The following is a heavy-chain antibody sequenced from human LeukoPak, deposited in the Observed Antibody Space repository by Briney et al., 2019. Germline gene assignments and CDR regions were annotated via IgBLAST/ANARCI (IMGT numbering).Heavy chain of an antibody. Sequence: GGSLRLSCAASGFTFTNYVMGWVRQAPGKGLEWVSTITNSGDSAFYADSVKGRFTFSRDNSKNTLYLQMNSLRAEDTAVYYCAKAAGLNREAFDYWGRGTLVTVSS. V-gene: IGHV3-23*01. CDR1: GFTFTNYV. CDR2: ITNSGDSA. J-gene: IGHJ4*02. D-gene: IGHD1-26*01. CDR3: AKAAGLNREAFDY.